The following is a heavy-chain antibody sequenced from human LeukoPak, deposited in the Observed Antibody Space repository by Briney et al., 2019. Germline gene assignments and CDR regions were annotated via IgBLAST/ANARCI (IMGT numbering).Heavy chain of an antibody. V-gene: IGHV3-20*04. CDR3: ARDTLTGYPLYYYYYMDV. D-gene: IGHD3-9*01. CDR2: INWNGGST. CDR1: GFTFDDYG. J-gene: IGHJ6*03. Sequence: GGSLRLSCAASGFTFDDYGMSWVRQAPGKGLEWVSGINWNGGSTGYADSVKGRFTISRDNAKNSLYLQMNSLRAEDTAVYYCARDTLTGYPLYYYYYMDVWGKGTTVTVSS.